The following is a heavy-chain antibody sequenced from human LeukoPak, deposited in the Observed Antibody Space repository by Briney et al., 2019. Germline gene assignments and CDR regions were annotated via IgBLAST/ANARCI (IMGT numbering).Heavy chain of an antibody. Sequence: GGSLRLSCAASGFTFDDYGMSWVRQAPGKGLEWVSYISSSGSTIYYADSVKGRFTISRDNAKNSLYLQMNSLRAEDTAVYYCARTPYSSSSWSFDYWGQGTLVTVSS. J-gene: IGHJ4*02. D-gene: IGHD6-6*01. CDR1: GFTFDDYG. V-gene: IGHV3-48*04. CDR3: ARTPYSSSSWSFDY. CDR2: ISSSGSTI.